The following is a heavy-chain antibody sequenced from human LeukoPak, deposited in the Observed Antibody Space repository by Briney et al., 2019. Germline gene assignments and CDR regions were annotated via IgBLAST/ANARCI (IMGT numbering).Heavy chain of an antibody. CDR2: IYHSGST. CDR3: AREYEAAAIGGWFDP. J-gene: IGHJ5*02. D-gene: IGHD2-2*02. CDR1: GGSISSGGYY. V-gene: IGHV4-30-2*01. Sequence: PSETLSLTCTVSGGSISSGGYYWSWIRQPPGKGLEWIGYIYHSGSTYYNPSLKSRVTISVDRSKNQFSLKLSSVTAADTAVYYCAREYEAAAIGGWFDPWGQGTLVTVSS.